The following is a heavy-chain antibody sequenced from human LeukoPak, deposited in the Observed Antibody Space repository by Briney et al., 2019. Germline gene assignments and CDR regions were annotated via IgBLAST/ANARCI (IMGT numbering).Heavy chain of an antibody. CDR3: AREKSSSDV. J-gene: IGHJ4*02. CDR2: SYYSGTT. D-gene: IGHD6-6*01. CDR1: GGSITSHS. Sequence: SETLSLTCNVSGGSITSHSWNWIRQSPGKGLEWIGYSYYSGTTNYNPSLKSRVSISIDTSKNQFSLKLSSVTAADTAVYYCAREKSSSDVWGQGTLVTVSS. V-gene: IGHV4-59*11.